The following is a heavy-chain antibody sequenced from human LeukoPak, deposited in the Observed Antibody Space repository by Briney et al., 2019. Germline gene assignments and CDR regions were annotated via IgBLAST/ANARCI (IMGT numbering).Heavy chain of an antibody. J-gene: IGHJ4*02. D-gene: IGHD4-17*01. CDR2: IFWDDDT. CDR1: GFSLSASGEG. Sequence: SGPTLVKPTQTLTLTCTFSGFSLSASGEGVGWIRQPPGKALEWLALIFWDDDTRYRPSLKTRLTTTKDTSKNQVVLTMTNVDRVDTGTYFCAHRKYGDSIFDFWGQGTLVSVSS. V-gene: IGHV2-5*02. CDR3: AHRKYGDSIFDF.